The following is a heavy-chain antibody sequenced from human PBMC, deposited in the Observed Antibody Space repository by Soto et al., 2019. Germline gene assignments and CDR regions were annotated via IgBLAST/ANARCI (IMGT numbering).Heavy chain of an antibody. Sequence: QVQLVQSGAEVKKPGSSVKVSCKASGGTFSSYAISWVRQAPGQGLEWMGGIIPIFGTANYAQKFQGRVTITADESTSAAYMKLSSLRSEDTAVYYCARWVQSTVTPGMVYYYGMDVWGQGTTVTVSS. V-gene: IGHV1-69*01. J-gene: IGHJ6*02. D-gene: IGHD4-4*01. CDR1: GGTFSSYA. CDR3: ARWVQSTVTPGMVYYYGMDV. CDR2: IIPIFGTA.